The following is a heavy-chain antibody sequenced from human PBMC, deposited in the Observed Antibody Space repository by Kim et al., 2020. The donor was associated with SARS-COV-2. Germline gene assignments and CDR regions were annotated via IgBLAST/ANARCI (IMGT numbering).Heavy chain of an antibody. J-gene: IGHJ3*02. V-gene: IGHV1-69*13. Sequence: SVKVSCKASGGTFSSYAISWVRQAPGQGLEWMGGIIPIFGTANYAQKFQGRVTITADESTSTAYMELSSLRSEDTAVYYCASLLLEWLEDAFDIWGQGTMVTVSS. D-gene: IGHD3-3*01. CDR1: GGTFSSYA. CDR3: ASLLLEWLEDAFDI. CDR2: IIPIFGTA.